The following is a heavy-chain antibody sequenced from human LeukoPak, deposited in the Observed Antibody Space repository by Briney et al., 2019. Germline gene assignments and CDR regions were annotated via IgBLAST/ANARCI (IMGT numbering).Heavy chain of an antibody. CDR3: ARDRPHNWFDP. J-gene: IGHJ5*02. CDR1: GFTFSRYW. CDR2: IDNDGNSP. Sequence: PGGSLRLSRAASGFTFSRYWMHWVRQAPGKGLVWVSRIDNDGNSPTYADSVKGRFTIFRDNAKNTLYLQMNNLRAEDTAIYYCARDRPHNWFDPWGQGTLVTVSS. V-gene: IGHV3-74*01.